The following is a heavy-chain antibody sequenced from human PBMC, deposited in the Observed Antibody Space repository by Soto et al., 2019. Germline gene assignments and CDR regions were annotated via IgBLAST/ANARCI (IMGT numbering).Heavy chain of an antibody. CDR1: GGSISSGDYY. CDR3: ARFARLLITMVRGVSRDWFDP. J-gene: IGHJ5*02. V-gene: IGHV4-30-4*01. D-gene: IGHD3-10*01. CDR2: IYYSGST. Sequence: PSETLSLTCTVSGGSISSGDYYWSWIRQPPGKGLEWIGYIYYSGSTNYNPSLKSRVTISVDTSKNQFSLKLSSVTAAYTAVYFCARFARLLITMVRGVSRDWFDPWGQGTLVTVSS.